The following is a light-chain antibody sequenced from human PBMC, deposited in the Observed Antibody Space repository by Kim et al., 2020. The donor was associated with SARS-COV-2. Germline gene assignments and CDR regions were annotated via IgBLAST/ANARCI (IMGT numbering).Light chain of an antibody. CDR3: GTWDSSLSAGV. V-gene: IGLV1-51*01. J-gene: IGLJ3*02. Sequence: GPKVTITCSGSSSNIRNNSVSWYQQLPGTAPKLLIYDNNKRPSGIPDRFSGSKSGTSATLGITGLQTGDEADYYCGTWDSSLSAGVFGGGTQLTVL. CDR2: DNN. CDR1: SSNIRNNS.